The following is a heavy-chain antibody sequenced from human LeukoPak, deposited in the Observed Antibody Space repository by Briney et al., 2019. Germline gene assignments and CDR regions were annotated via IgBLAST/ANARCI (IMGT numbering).Heavy chain of an antibody. Sequence: GSLRLSCAASGFTFSSYEMNWVRQAPGKGLEWVSYISSSGSTIYYADSVKGRFTISRDNAKNSLYLQMNSLRAEDTAVYYCARVYDILTGYYFDYWGQGTLVTVSS. D-gene: IGHD3-9*01. V-gene: IGHV3-48*03. J-gene: IGHJ4*02. CDR3: ARVYDILTGYYFDY. CDR1: GFTFSSYE. CDR2: ISSSGSTI.